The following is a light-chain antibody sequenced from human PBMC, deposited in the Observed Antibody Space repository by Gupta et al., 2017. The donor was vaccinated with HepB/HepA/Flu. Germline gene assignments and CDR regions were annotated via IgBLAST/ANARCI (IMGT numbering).Light chain of an antibody. V-gene: IGKV1-39*01. CDR1: QSISSY. CDR2: AAS. Sequence: DIQMTQSPSSLSASVGDRVTITCRASQSISSYLNWYQQKPGKAPKLLIYAASSSQSGVPSRFSGSGSGTDFTLTISSLQPEDFATYYCQQSYSTPRGTFGQGTKVEIK. CDR3: QQSYSTPRGT. J-gene: IGKJ1*01.